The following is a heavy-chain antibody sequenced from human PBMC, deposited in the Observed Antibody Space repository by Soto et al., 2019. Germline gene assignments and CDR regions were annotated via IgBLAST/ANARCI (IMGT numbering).Heavy chain of an antibody. D-gene: IGHD6-19*01. J-gene: IGHJ4*02. CDR1: GFTFSSYA. Sequence: EVQLLESGGGLVQPGGSLRLSCAASGFTFSSYAMSWVRQAPGKGLEWVSAISGSGGSTYYADSVKGRFTISRDNSKNTLYLQMTGLRAEDTAVYYGAKDVGVGLVPDATDYWGQGTLVTVSS. V-gene: IGHV3-23*01. CDR3: AKDVGVGLVPDATDY. CDR2: ISGSGGST.